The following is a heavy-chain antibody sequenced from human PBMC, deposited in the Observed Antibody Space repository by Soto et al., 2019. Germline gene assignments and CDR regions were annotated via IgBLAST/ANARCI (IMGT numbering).Heavy chain of an antibody. CDR2: INHSGSS. Sequence: SETLSLTCAVYGGSFSNNYWSWIRRPPGKGLEWIGEINHSGSSNYNPSLKSRVTISVDTSRNQFSLKLSSVTAADTAVYYCARGREGYSSSWYVDWGQGTLVTVSS. J-gene: IGHJ4*02. V-gene: IGHV4-34*01. CDR1: GGSFSNNY. CDR3: ARGREGYSSSWYVD. D-gene: IGHD6-13*01.